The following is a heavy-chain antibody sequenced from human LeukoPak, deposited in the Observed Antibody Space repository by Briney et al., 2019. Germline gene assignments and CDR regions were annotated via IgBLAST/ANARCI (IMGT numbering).Heavy chain of an antibody. CDR1: VGSISSYY. V-gene: IGHV4-59*01. Sequence: KPSETLSLTCTVSVGSISSYYWSWIRQPPGKGLEWIGYIYYSGSTNYNPSLKSRVTISVDTSKNQFSLKLSSVTAADTAVYYCAREYGSGWCDYWGQGTLVTVSS. J-gene: IGHJ4*02. CDR3: AREYGSGWCDY. CDR2: IYYSGST. D-gene: IGHD6-19*01.